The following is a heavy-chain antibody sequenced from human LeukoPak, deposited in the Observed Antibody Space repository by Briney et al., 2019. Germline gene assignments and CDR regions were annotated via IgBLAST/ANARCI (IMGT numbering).Heavy chain of an antibody. J-gene: IGHJ4*02. CDR1: GFTFSNYG. CDR3: ARDQMVQGVIYYFDY. D-gene: IGHD3-10*01. Sequence: PGGSLRLSCAASGFTFSNYGMHWVRQAPGKGLEWVAVIWYDGSNKYYADSVKGRFTISRDNSKNTLYLQMNSLRAEDTAVYYCARDQMVQGVIYYFDYWGQGTLVTVSS. V-gene: IGHV3-33*01. CDR2: IWYDGSNK.